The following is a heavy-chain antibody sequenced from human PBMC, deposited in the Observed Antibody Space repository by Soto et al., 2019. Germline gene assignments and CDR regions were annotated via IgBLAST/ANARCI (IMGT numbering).Heavy chain of an antibody. CDR3: ARAQDVLRYFDWFLF. CDR2: IIPIFGTA. Sequence: SVKVSCKASGGTFSSYAISWVRQAPGQGLEWMGGIIPIFGTANYAQKFQGRVTITADESTSTAYMELSSLRSEDTAVYYCARAQDVLRYFDWFLFWGQGTLVTVSS. D-gene: IGHD3-9*01. V-gene: IGHV1-69*13. J-gene: IGHJ4*02. CDR1: GGTFSSYA.